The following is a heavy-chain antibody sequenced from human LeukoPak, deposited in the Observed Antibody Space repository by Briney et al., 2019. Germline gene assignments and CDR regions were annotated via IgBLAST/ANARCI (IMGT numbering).Heavy chain of an antibody. CDR3: ARARAYYDFWSGYYTEYYFDY. Sequence: GSSVKVSCKASGGTFSSYAISWVRQAPGQGLEWMGGIIPIFGTANYAQKFQGRVTITADKSTSTAYMELSSLRSEDTAVYYCARARAYYDFWSGYYTEYYFDYWGQGTLVTVSS. CDR1: GGTFSSYA. D-gene: IGHD3-3*01. J-gene: IGHJ4*02. CDR2: IIPIFGTA. V-gene: IGHV1-69*06.